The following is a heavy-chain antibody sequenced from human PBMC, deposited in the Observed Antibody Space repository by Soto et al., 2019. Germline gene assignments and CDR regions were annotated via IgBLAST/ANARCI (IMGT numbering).Heavy chain of an antibody. D-gene: IGHD3-3*01. J-gene: IGHJ4*02. CDR1: GYTFSSNH. CDR2: IIPSGGST. V-gene: IGHV1-46*01. CDR3: ARESGYYTAAFDY. Sequence: ASVKVSCKTSGYTFSSNHMHWVRQAPGQGLEWMGIIIPSGGSTRYAQKFQGRVTMTRDTSTSTVYMELSTLRSEDTAMYYCARESGYYTAAFDYWGQGTMVTVYS.